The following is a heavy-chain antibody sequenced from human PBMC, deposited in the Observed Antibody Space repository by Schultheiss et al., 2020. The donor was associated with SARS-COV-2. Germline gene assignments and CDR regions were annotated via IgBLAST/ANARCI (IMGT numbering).Heavy chain of an antibody. V-gene: IGHV2-5*02. CDR2: IYWDDDK. J-gene: IGHJ3*02. Sequence: SGPTLVKPTQTLTLTCTFSGFSLSTSGVGVGWIRQPPGKALEWLALIYWDDDKRYSPSLKSRLTITKDTSKNQVVLTMTNMDPVDTATYYCAHRLRNYYDEFDAFDIWGQGTMVTGSS. CDR1: GFSLSTSGVG. D-gene: IGHD3-22*01. CDR3: AHRLRNYYDEFDAFDI.